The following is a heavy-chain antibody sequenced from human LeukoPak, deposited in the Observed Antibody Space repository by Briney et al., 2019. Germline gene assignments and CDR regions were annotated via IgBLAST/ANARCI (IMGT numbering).Heavy chain of an antibody. CDR1: GFTFSDYY. V-gene: IGHV3-11*01. J-gene: IGHJ4*02. D-gene: IGHD3-10*01. Sequence: GGFLRLSCAASGFTFSDYYMSWIRQAPGKGLEWISYISSSGNTIYYADSVKGRFTISRDNAKNSLFLQMNSLRADDTAVYYCARDRLGNTMIRGVINPPPYWGQGTLVTVSS. CDR3: ARDRLGNTMIRGVINPPPY. CDR2: ISSSGNTI.